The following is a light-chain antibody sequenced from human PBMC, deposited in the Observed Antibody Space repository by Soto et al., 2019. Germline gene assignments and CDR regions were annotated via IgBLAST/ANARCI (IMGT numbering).Light chain of an antibody. CDR3: MQATQSYT. CDR1: QSLVHIDGNTY. Sequence: DIVLTQTRLSSPVTLGQPASISCRSSQSLVHIDGNTYFNWLQQRPGQPPRRLIYKISNRFPGVPDRFSGSGAETDFKLKISRVEAEDVGVYYCMQATQSYTFGQGTRLDIK. CDR2: KIS. V-gene: IGKV2-24*01. J-gene: IGKJ2*01.